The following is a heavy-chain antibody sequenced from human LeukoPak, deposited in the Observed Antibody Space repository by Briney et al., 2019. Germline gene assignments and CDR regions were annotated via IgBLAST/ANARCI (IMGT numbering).Heavy chain of an antibody. Sequence: PSETLSLTCAVYGGSFSGYYWSWFRQPPGKGLEWIGEFNHSGSTNYNPSLKSRVTISVDTSKNQFSLKLSSVTAADTAVYYCARRGATMVRGTKLDYYYGMDVWGKGTTVTVSS. D-gene: IGHD3-10*01. J-gene: IGHJ6*04. CDR2: FNHSGST. CDR3: ARRGATMVRGTKLDYYYGMDV. V-gene: IGHV4-34*01. CDR1: GGSFSGYY.